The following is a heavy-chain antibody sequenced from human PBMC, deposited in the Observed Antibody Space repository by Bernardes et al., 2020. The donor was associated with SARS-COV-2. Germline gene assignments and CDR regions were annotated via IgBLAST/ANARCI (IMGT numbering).Heavy chain of an antibody. CDR2: MHYSGST. J-gene: IGHJ4*02. V-gene: IGHV4-39*07. D-gene: IGHD6-19*01. CDR1: DDSISSSIYY. Sequence: SETLSLTCTVSDDSISSSIYYWGWIRQPPGKGLEWIGNMHYSGSTNYNPSLKSRVTISVDTSKNQFSLKLSSVTAADTAVYYCATSGSSGWYLDYWGQGTLVTVSS. CDR3: ATSGSSGWYLDY.